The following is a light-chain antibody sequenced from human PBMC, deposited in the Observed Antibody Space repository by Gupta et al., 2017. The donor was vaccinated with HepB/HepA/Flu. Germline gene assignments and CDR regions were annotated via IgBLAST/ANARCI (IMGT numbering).Light chain of an antibody. Sequence: EIVLTQSPDTLSLSPGERASLSCRASQFVSNYLAWYQQKPGQAPKLLIYEASNRATGIPARFSGSGSGTDFTLTISSLEPEDFAVYYCQQRSNWQFTFGPGTKVDIK. CDR1: QFVSNY. V-gene: IGKV3-11*01. CDR2: EAS. CDR3: QQRSNWQFT. J-gene: IGKJ3*01.